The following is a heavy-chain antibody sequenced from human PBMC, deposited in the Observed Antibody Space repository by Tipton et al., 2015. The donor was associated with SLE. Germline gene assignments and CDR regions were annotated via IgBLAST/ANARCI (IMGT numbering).Heavy chain of an antibody. Sequence: SLSLSCAASGFTFSSYAMHWVRQAPGKGLEWVAVISYDGSNKYYADSVKGRFTISRDNSKNTHLQVNSLRAEDTAVYYCARDQRGAMSHWGQGTLVTVSS. J-gene: IGHJ4*02. CDR3: ARDQRGAMSH. CDR2: ISYDGSNK. D-gene: IGHD2-2*01. V-gene: IGHV3-30*04. CDR1: GFTFSSYA.